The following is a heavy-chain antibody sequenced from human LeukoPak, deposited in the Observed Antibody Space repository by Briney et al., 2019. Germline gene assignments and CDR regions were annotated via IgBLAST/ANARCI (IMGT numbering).Heavy chain of an antibody. V-gene: IGHV3-48*02. Sequence: GGSLRLSCAASGFTFSSYSMNWVRQAPGKGLEWVSYISSSSSTIYYADSVKGRFTISRDNAKSSLFLQMNSLRDDDTAVYYCARVHCSGRGCFQRYDGFHIWGQGTVVTVSS. CDR2: ISSSSSTI. CDR3: ARVHCSGRGCFQRYDGFHI. J-gene: IGHJ3*02. D-gene: IGHD2-15*01. CDR1: GFTFSSYS.